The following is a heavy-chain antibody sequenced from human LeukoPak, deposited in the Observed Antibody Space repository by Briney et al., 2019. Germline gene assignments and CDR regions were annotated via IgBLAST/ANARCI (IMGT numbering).Heavy chain of an antibody. Sequence: GGSLRLSCAASGFTFSSYAMSWVRQAPGQGLEWVSAISGSGGSTYYADSVKGRFTISRDNSKNTLYLQMNSLRAEDTAVYYCAKDLRGSGWYYFDYWGQGTLVTVSS. V-gene: IGHV3-23*01. CDR1: GFTFSSYA. D-gene: IGHD6-19*01. J-gene: IGHJ4*02. CDR2: ISGSGGST. CDR3: AKDLRGSGWYYFDY.